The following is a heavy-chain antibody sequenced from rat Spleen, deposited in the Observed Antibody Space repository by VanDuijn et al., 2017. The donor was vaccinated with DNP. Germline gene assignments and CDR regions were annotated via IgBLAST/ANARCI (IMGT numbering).Heavy chain of an antibody. CDR1: GYSITSGY. D-gene: IGHD1-12*01. Sequence: VQLQESGPGLVKPSQSLSLTCSVTGYSITSGYGWNWIRKFPGKGLEWMGRIQNGGSTDYNSALKSRLSISRDTSKSQVFLKMNSVQTEDTAMYFCARDLYDLDYWGQGIMVTVSS. CDR3: ARDLYDLDY. CDR2: IQNGGST. J-gene: IGHJ2*01. V-gene: IGHV2-27*01.